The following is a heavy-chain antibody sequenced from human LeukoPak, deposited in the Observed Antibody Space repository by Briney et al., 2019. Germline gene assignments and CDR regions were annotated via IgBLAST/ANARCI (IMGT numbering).Heavy chain of an antibody. CDR3: AREARYVYETVGYYPFDS. V-gene: IGHV1-18*01. CDR1: GYTFTSYG. D-gene: IGHD3-22*01. J-gene: IGHJ5*01. Sequence: GASVKVSCKASGYTFTSYGISWVRQAPGQGLEWMGWISAYNGNTNYAQKLQGRVTMTTDTSTSTAYMELRSLRSDDTAVYYCAREARYVYETVGYYPFDSWGQGTLVTVSS. CDR2: ISAYNGNT.